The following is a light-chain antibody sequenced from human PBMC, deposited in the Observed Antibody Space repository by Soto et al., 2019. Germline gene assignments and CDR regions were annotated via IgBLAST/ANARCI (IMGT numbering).Light chain of an antibody. CDR1: QGISSY. J-gene: IGKJ1*01. CDR2: AAS. Sequence: AIRMTQSPSSLSASTGDRVTITCRASQGISSYLAWYQQKPGKAPKLLTYAASTLQSGVPSRFSGSGSGTDFTLTISCLQSEDFATYYCQQYYSYPPGTFGQGTKVDIK. CDR3: QQYYSYPPGT. V-gene: IGKV1-8*01.